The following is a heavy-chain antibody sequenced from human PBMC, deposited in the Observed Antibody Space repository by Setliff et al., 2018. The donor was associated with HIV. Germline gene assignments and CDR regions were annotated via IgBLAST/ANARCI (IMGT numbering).Heavy chain of an antibody. CDR2: IVVGSGNT. Sequence: ASVKVSCKASGFTFTSSAMQWVRQARGQRLEWIGWIVVGSGNTNYAQNFQGRVTMTGDTSTSTVYMELSGLRSEDTGVYYCASARIPTGGTSTSFDYWGQGTLVTVS. CDR1: GFTFTSSA. D-gene: IGHD1-1*01. CDR3: ASARIPTGGTSTSFDY. J-gene: IGHJ4*02. V-gene: IGHV1-58*02.